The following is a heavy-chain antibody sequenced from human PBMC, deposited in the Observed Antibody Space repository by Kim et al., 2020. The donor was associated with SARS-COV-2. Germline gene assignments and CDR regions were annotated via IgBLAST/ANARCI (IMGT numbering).Heavy chain of an antibody. V-gene: IGHV4-4*02. CDR3: ARATYYYDSSGYYFYFDY. CDR2: IYHSGST. Sequence: SETLSLTCAVSGGSISSSNWWSWVRQPPGKGLEWIGEIYHSGSTNYNPSLKSRVTISVDKSKNQFSLKLSSVTAADTAVYYCARATYYYDSSGYYFYFDYWGQGTLVTVSS. J-gene: IGHJ4*02. CDR1: GGSISSSNW. D-gene: IGHD3-22*01.